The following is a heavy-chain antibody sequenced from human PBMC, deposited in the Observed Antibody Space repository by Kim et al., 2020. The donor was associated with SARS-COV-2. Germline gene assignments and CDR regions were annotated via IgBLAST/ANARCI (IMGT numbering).Heavy chain of an antibody. J-gene: IGHJ6*03. CDR2: LSRSGSA. CDR3: ARAAYTSGTYVGGFYYMDV. V-gene: IGHV4-59*01. Sequence: SETLSLTCTVSGASISSSYWSWIRQPPGKGLEWIGYLSRSGSATVNPSLKGRATLSFLMSTNQFSLDLISVTAADTAVYYCARAAYTSGTYVGGFYYMDV. D-gene: IGHD3-10*01. CDR1: GASISSSY.